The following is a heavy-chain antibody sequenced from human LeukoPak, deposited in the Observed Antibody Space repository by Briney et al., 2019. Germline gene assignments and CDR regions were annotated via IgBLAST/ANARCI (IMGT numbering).Heavy chain of an antibody. V-gene: IGHV1-69*13. CDR2: IIPIFGTA. J-gene: IGHJ5*02. CDR3: AREGMVRGVDEEYNWFDP. CDR1: GGTFSSYA. D-gene: IGHD3-10*01. Sequence: SVKVSCKASGGTFSSYAISWVRQAPGQGLEWMGGIIPIFGTANYAQKFQGRVTITADESTSTAYKELSSLRSEDTAVYYCAREGMVRGVDEEYNWFDPWGQGTLVTVSS.